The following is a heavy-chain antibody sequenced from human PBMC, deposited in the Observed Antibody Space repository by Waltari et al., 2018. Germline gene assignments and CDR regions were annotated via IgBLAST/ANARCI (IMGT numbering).Heavy chain of an antibody. CDR2: ISYDGSNK. Sequence: QVQLVESGGGVVQPGRSLRLSCAASGFTFSSYAMHWVRQAPGKGLGWVAGISYDGSNKYYAESVKGRFTISRDNSKNTLYLQMNSLRAEDTAVYYCARAGGSYSFDYWGQGTLVTVSS. CDR3: ARAGGSYSFDY. D-gene: IGHD1-26*01. J-gene: IGHJ4*02. V-gene: IGHV3-30-3*01. CDR1: GFTFSSYA.